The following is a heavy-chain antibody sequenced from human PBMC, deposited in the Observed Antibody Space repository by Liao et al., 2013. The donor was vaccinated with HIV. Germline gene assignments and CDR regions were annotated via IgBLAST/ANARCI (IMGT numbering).Heavy chain of an antibody. V-gene: IGHV4-39*07. CDR3: ARDLPPNY. J-gene: IGHJ4*02. Sequence: QLQLQESGPGLVKPSETLSLTCTVSGDSISSSNYYWGWIRQPPGKGLEWIANIYYTGSTYYNPPLKSRVTISLDTSKNQFSLNLNSVTAADTAVYYCARDLPPNYWGRGTLVSVSS. CDR2: IYYTGST. CDR1: GDSISSSNYY.